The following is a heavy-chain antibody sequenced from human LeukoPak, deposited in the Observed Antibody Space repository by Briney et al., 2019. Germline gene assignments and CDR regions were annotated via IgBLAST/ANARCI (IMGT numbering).Heavy chain of an antibody. D-gene: IGHD2-15*01. Sequence: SETLPLTCTVSGGSISSGGYYWSWIRQHPGKGLEWIGYIYYSGSTYYNPSLKSRVTISVDTSKNQFSLKLSSVTAADTAVYYCARGLGYCSGGSCYVSWFDPWGQGTLVTVSS. CDR2: IYYSGST. CDR1: GGSISSGGYY. V-gene: IGHV4-31*03. CDR3: ARGLGYCSGGSCYVSWFDP. J-gene: IGHJ5*02.